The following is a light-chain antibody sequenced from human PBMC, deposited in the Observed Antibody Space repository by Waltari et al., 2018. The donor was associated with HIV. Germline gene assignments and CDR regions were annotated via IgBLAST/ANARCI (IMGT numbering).Light chain of an antibody. J-gene: IGLJ3*02. CDR2: DVS. CDR1: SSDVGGSNS. CDR3: CSYAGNYTLV. V-gene: IGLV2-11*01. Sequence: QSALTQPRSVSGSPGQSVTISCTGPSSDVGGSNSVSWYQQHPGKAPKFMIYDVSKRPSGVPDRFSGSKSGNTASLTISGLQAEDEADYYCCSYAGNYTLVFGGGTKLTVL.